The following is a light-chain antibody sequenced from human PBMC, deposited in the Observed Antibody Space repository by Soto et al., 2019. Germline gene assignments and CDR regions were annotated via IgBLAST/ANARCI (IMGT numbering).Light chain of an antibody. J-gene: IGLJ2*01. V-gene: IGLV1-51*01. CDR1: DSNIGDNY. CDR2: DNN. CDR3: ATWDSSLTAGV. Sequence: QSVLMQPPSVSAAPGQMVTISCSGTDSNIGDNYVSWYQQLPGTAPKLLIFDNNYRPSGIPDRFSGSKSGTSATLAITGLQTGDEADYYCATWDSSLTAGVFGGGTKLTVL.